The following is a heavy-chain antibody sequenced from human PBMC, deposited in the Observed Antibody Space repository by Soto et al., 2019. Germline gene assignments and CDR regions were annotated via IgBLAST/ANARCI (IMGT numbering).Heavy chain of an antibody. CDR1: GASINNTSYY. J-gene: IGHJ4*02. Sequence: LQLQESGPGLVKPSETLSLTCSVSGASINNTSYYWGWIRQSPGKGLEWLGNIYFSGTAYSTPSLRSRVTMSVDTSKNQFSLQLNSMTAADTGVYYCASGAPGPIPNSYFDFWGQGTLVNVSS. V-gene: IGHV4-39*01. D-gene: IGHD3-16*01. CDR3: ASGAPGPIPNSYFDF. CDR2: IYFSGTA.